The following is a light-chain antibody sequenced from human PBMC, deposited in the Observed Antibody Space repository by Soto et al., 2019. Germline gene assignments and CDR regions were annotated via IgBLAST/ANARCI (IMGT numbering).Light chain of an antibody. J-gene: IGKJ5*01. CDR3: QPIHYYPIT. Sequence: DIQLTQSPSFLSASVGDRVTVTCRASQGINSNLAWYQQKPGTAPKLLIYFASTLESGVPSRFSGSGSGTEFTLTISSLQPEDVATYYCQPIHYYPITVGLGTRLEIK. CDR2: FAS. CDR1: QGINSN. V-gene: IGKV1-9*01.